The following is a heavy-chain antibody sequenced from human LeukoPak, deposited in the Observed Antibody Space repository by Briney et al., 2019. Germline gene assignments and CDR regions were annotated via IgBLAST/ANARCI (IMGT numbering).Heavy chain of an antibody. V-gene: IGHV4-59*01. CDR1: GGSISSYY. CDR3: ARGRGSSGWSPYYFDY. D-gene: IGHD6-19*01. J-gene: IGHJ4*02. Sequence: SETLSLTCTVSGGSISSYYWSWIRQPPGKGLEWIGYIYYSGSTNYNPSLKSRVTISVDTSKNQFSLKLSSVTAADTAVYYCARGRGSSGWSPYYFDYWGQGTLVTVSS. CDR2: IYYSGST.